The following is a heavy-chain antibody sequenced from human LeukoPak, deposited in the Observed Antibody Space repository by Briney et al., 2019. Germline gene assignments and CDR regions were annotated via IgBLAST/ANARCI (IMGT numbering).Heavy chain of an antibody. Sequence: GSLRLSCAASGFIVSSNYMSWVRQAPGKGLEWIGFISYSGSTYHNPSLKSRVTMSVDTSKNQFSLNLRSVTAADTAVYYCARDRYSYGFWGQGILVTVSS. D-gene: IGHD5-18*01. CDR1: GFIVSSNY. J-gene: IGHJ4*02. V-gene: IGHV4-59*02. CDR3: ARDRYSYGF. CDR2: ISYSGST.